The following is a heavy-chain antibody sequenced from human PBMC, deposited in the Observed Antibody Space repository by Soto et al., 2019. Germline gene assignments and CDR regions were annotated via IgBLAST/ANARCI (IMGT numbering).Heavy chain of an antibody. Sequence: PGGSLRLSCAASGFSFSDYWMNWVRQARGKGLEWVANIREDGRETYYVDSVKGRFTISRDNAKNQFSLKLSSVTAADTAVYYCARGRYNWNPTDYWGQGTLVTVSS. V-gene: IGHV3-7*03. D-gene: IGHD1-20*01. CDR3: ARGRYNWNPTDY. CDR1: GFSFSDYW. J-gene: IGHJ4*02. CDR2: IREDGRET.